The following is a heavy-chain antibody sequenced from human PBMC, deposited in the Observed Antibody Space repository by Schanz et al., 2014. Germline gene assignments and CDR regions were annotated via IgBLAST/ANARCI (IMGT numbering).Heavy chain of an antibody. CDR3: AKDHPSSGWPAFDV. CDR1: GFTVNNYA. D-gene: IGHD6-19*01. V-gene: IGHV3-23*01. Sequence: EVQLLESGGGLVQPGGSLRLSCTVSGFTVNNYAMNWVRQAPGRGLEWVSGITRQGTTYYADFVKGRFSISRDLSSNTLYLQMNSLRADDSAIYYCAKDHPSSGWPAFDVWGQGTQGTVSS. CDR2: ITRQGTT. J-gene: IGHJ4*02.